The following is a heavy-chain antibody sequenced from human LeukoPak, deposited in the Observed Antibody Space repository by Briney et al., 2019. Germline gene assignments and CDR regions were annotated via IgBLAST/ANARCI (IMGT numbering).Heavy chain of an antibody. D-gene: IGHD6-19*01. CDR1: GFTFSRYW. Sequence: GGSLRLSCAASGFTFSRYWMHWVRQAPGKGLVWVSRISGDARTTTYADSVKGRFTIFRDNAKNTLYLQMNSLRAEDTALYYCVRDRAVAGTEDFYLDFWGQGTLVTVSS. V-gene: IGHV3-74*01. CDR2: ISGDARTT. CDR3: VRDRAVAGTEDFYLDF. J-gene: IGHJ4*02.